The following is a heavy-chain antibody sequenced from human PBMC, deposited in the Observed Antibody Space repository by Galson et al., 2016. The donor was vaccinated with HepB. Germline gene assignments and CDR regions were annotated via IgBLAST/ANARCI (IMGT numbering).Heavy chain of an antibody. J-gene: IGHJ4*02. CDR1: GFTFSYAL. D-gene: IGHD3-3*01. CDR2: IKIQTDGGAA. Sequence: SLRLSCAASGFTFSYALMHWVRQAPGKGLEWIGRIKIQTDGGAADYAESVKGRFTISRDDLRNTLYLQMNGLETEDTAVYFCRGDFWSGPYYFDYWGRGALVTVSS. V-gene: IGHV3-15*01. CDR3: RGDFWSGPYYFDY.